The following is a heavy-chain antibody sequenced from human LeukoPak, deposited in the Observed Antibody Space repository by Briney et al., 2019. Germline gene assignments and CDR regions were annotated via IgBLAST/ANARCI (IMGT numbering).Heavy chain of an antibody. V-gene: IGHV3-21*01. CDR2: ISSSSSYI. CDR3: ARGSNDYGDLFDY. CDR1: GFTFSSYS. D-gene: IGHD4-17*01. Sequence: GGPLRLSCAASGFTFSSYSMNWVRQAPGKGLEWVSSISSSSSYIYYAESVKGRFTISRDNAKNSLYLQMNSLRAEDTAVYYCARGSNDYGDLFDYWGQGTLVTVSS. J-gene: IGHJ4*02.